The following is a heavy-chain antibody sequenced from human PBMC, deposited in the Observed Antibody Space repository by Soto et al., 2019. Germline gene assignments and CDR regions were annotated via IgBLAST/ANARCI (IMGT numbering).Heavy chain of an antibody. J-gene: IGHJ4*02. CDR3: ARPGDTAVAYPPLDY. D-gene: IGHD5-18*01. Sequence: QVQLVESGGGLVKPGGSLRLSCAASGFTFSDYYMSWIRQAPGKGLEWISYISGSGYTIYYADSVKGRFTISGDNAKNSLYLQMNSLRAEDTAVYYCARPGDTAVAYPPLDYWGQGTLVTVSS. V-gene: IGHV3-11*01. CDR2: ISGSGYTI. CDR1: GFTFSDYY.